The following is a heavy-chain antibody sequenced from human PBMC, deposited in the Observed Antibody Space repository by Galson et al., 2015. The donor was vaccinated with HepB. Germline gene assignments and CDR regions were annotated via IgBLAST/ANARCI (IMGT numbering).Heavy chain of an antibody. V-gene: IGHV1-3*01. CDR1: GYTFTSYA. Sequence: SVKVSCKASGYTFTSYAMHWVRQAPGQRLEWMGWINAGNGNTKYSQNFQGRVTITRDTSASTTYMELSSLRSEDTAVYYCARDSGYDSYFDYWGQGTLVTVSS. CDR3: ARDSGYDSYFDY. D-gene: IGHD5-12*01. CDR2: INAGNGNT. J-gene: IGHJ4*02.